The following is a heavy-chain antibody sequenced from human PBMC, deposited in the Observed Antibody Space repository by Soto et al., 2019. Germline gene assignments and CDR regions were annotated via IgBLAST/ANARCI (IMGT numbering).Heavy chain of an antibody. Sequence: QVQLVESGGGVVQPGRSLRLSCAASGFTFSSYAMHWVRQAPGKGLEWVAVISYDGSNKYYADSVKGRFTISRDNSNNSLYLQMNSLRAEDTAVYYCARGAVAGTRGWSWFDPWGQGTLVTVS. J-gene: IGHJ5*02. CDR3: ARGAVAGTRGWSWFDP. CDR1: GFTFSSYA. CDR2: ISYDGSNK. D-gene: IGHD6-19*01. V-gene: IGHV3-30-3*01.